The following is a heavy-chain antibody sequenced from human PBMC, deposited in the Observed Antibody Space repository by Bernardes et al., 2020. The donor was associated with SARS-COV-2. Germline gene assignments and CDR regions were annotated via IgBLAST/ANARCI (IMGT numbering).Heavy chain of an antibody. J-gene: IGHJ5*02. Sequence: GGSLRLSCAASGFTFSSYCMSWVRKAPGKGLEWVANIQQVGSGKFFLDSVKGRFTISRDNAKNSVYLQMNSLRADDTAVYYCARVVVPAAVHWFDTWGQGTLVIVSS. D-gene: IGHD2-2*01. CDR2: IQQVGSGK. V-gene: IGHV3-7*04. CDR3: ARVVVPAAVHWFDT. CDR1: GFTFSSYC.